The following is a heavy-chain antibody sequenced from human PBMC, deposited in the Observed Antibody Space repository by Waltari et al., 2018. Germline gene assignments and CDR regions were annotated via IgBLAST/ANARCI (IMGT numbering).Heavy chain of an antibody. Sequence: QVQLVQSGAEVKKPGASVKVSCKASGYTFTSSAMHWVRQAPGQRLEWMGWINAGNGNTKYSQKFQGRVTITRDTSASTAYMELSSLRSEDTAVYYCARDRPYYDYIWGSYRSLLDYWGQGTLVTVSS. CDR3: ARDRPYYDYIWGSYRSLLDY. CDR2: INAGNGNT. CDR1: GYTFTSSA. J-gene: IGHJ4*02. V-gene: IGHV1-3*01. D-gene: IGHD3-16*02.